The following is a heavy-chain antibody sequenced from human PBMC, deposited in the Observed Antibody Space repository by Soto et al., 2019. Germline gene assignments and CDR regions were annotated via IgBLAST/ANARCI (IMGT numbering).Heavy chain of an antibody. V-gene: IGHV1-18*04. J-gene: IGHJ4*02. CDR1: GYTFTSYG. CDR2: ISAYNGNT. Sequence: VASVKVSCKASGYTFTSYGISWVRQAPGQGLEWMGWISAYNGNTNYAQKLQGRVTMTTDTSTSTAYMELRSLRSDDTAVYYCARVIITIFGVVIPPGYWGRGTLVTVSS. CDR3: ARVIITIFGVVIPPGY. D-gene: IGHD3-3*01.